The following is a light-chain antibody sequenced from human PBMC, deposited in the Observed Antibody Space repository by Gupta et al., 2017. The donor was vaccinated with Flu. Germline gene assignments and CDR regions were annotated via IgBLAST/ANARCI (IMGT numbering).Light chain of an antibody. CDR3: QQEYDSPLT. V-gene: IGKV1-5*03. J-gene: IGKJ4*01. Sequence: PTALSASVGDRVTITCRASQDVNTWLASYQQKPGRVPKLLIYKASSFVSGIPSRFNGSGSVAEFTLTIISLLPDDCATYYCQQEYDSPLTFGRGTKVEIK. CDR2: KAS. CDR1: QDVNTW.